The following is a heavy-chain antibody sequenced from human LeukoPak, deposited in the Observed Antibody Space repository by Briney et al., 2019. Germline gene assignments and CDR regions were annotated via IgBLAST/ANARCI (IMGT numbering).Heavy chain of an antibody. CDR2: ISPDGSAA. CDR3: ARSADY. CDR1: GFTFRNYW. V-gene: IGHV3-7*01. Sequence: GGSLRLSCEASGFTFRNYWMSWVRQAPGKGLEWVANISPDGSAAFYVDSVKGRVTISRDNAKNSLYLQMFSLRAEDTAVYYCARSADYWGQGTLVTVSS. J-gene: IGHJ4*02.